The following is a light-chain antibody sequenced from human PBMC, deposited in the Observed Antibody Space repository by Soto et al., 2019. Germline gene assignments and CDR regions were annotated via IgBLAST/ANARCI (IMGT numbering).Light chain of an antibody. Sequence: EIVLTQSPATLSLSPGERATLSCRASQSVSSYLAWYQQKPGQAPRLLIYDAYNRATGIPARFSGSGSGTDVALTISRLEPEDFAVYYCQQRSNCPLTFGGGTKVEIK. J-gene: IGKJ4*01. CDR1: QSVSSY. CDR3: QQRSNCPLT. CDR2: DAY. V-gene: IGKV3-11*01.